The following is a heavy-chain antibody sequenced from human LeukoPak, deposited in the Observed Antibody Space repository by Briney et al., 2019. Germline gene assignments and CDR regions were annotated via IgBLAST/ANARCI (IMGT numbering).Heavy chain of an antibody. V-gene: IGHV4-39*01. J-gene: IGHJ4*02. CDR2: IYYSGST. CDR1: GGPISNNFYY. Sequence: SETLSLTCTVSGGPISNNFYYWGWIRQPPGKGLEWIGSIYYSGSTFCNPSLQSRVTVSIDTSNSQLSLSLTSVTAADTAVYYCARTLRLGELWDWGQGSLVTVSS. CDR3: ARTLRLGELWD. D-gene: IGHD3-16*01.